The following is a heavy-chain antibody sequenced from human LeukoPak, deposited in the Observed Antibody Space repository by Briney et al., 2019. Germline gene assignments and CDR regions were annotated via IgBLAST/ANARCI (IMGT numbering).Heavy chain of an antibody. J-gene: IGHJ4*02. CDR1: GVSVSSSSYY. D-gene: IGHD1-26*01. CDR3: ARHSGSYYQPLDY. V-gene: IGHV4-39*01. CDR2: IYYSGGT. Sequence: PSETLSLTCSVSGVSVSSSSYYWGWIRQPPGKGLEWIGSIYYSGGTYYNPSLKSRVIISVDTSKNQFSLKVSSVTAADTAVYYCARHSGSYYQPLDYWGQGTLVTVSS.